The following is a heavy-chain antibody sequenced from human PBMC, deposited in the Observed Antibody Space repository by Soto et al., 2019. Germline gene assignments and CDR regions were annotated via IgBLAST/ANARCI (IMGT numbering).Heavy chain of an antibody. CDR1: GGSISSGGYY. J-gene: IGHJ6*02. CDR2: IYYSGST. Sequence: SETLSLTCTVSGGSISSGGYYWSWIRQHPGKGLEWIGYIYYSGSTYYNPSLKSRVTISVDTSKNQFSLKLSSVTAADTAVYYCARDRSSTRYNWISYGMDVWGQGTTVTVSS. CDR3: ARDRSSTRYNWISYGMDV. V-gene: IGHV4-31*03. D-gene: IGHD1-20*01.